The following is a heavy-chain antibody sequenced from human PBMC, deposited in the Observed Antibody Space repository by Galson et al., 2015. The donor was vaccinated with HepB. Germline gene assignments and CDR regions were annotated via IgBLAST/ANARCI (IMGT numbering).Heavy chain of an antibody. CDR3: ARGHSIAVAGFDAFDI. Sequence: SLRLSCAASGFTFSDYYMSWIRQAPGKGLEWVSYISSSSSYTNYADSVKGRFTISRDNAKNSLYLQMNSLRAEDTAVYYCARGHSIAVAGFDAFDIWGQGTMVTVSS. J-gene: IGHJ3*02. D-gene: IGHD6-19*01. CDR2: ISSSSSYT. V-gene: IGHV3-11*06. CDR1: GFTFSDYY.